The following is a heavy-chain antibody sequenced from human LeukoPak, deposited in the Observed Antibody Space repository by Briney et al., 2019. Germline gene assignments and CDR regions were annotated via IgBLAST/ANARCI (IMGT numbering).Heavy chain of an antibody. CDR1: GFTFGDYP. J-gene: IGHJ1*01. Sequence: GGSLRLSCTPSGFTFGDYPMSWVRQAPGKGLEWLGFIRSKAHGGTTEYAASVKGRFTISRDDSKSIAYLQMNSLKTEDTAVYYCTRWEATVISGYFQHWGQGTLVTVSS. CDR2: IRSKAHGGTT. D-gene: IGHD4-11*01. CDR3: TRWEATVISGYFQH. V-gene: IGHV3-49*04.